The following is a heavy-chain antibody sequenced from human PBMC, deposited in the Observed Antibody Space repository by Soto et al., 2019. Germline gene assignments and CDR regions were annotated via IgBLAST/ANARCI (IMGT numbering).Heavy chain of an antibody. V-gene: IGHV3-21*06. Sequence: GPVRPGGSLRLSCAASGFTFSSYSMNWVRQAPGKGLEWVSSISSSSSYIYYADSAKGRFTISRDNSKNTLYLQMNSLRPEDTGLYYCARENSRISPRLFQHWGHGTLVTVSS. J-gene: IGHJ1*01. CDR3: ARENSRISPRLFQH. CDR1: GFTFSSYS. CDR2: ISSSSSYI. D-gene: IGHD3-3*02.